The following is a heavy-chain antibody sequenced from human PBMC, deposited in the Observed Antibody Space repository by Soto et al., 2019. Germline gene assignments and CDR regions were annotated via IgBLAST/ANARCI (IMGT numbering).Heavy chain of an antibody. D-gene: IGHD3-3*01. J-gene: IGHJ6*02. CDR3: AKARREEAIFGVVILKNYYYGMDV. Sequence: GGSLRLSCAASGFTFSSYAMSWVRQAPGKGLEWVSAISGSGGSTYYADSAKGRFTISRDNSKNTLYLQMNSLRAEDTAVYYCAKARREEAIFGVVILKNYYYGMDVWGQGTTVTVSS. CDR1: GFTFSSYA. CDR2: ISGSGGST. V-gene: IGHV3-23*01.